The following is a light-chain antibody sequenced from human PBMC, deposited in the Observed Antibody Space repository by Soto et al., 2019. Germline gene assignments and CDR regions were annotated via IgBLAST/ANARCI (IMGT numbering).Light chain of an antibody. CDR3: QQYVSSPWA. CDR2: GAS. V-gene: IGKV3-20*01. CDR1: QSVSSSF. Sequence: EIVLAQSPGTLSLSPGESATLSCRASQSVSSSFLAWYQQKAGQAPRLLIYGASRRATGIPDRFSGSGSGTDFTLTISRLEPEDVAVYYCQQYVSSPWAVGQGTKVEI. J-gene: IGKJ1*01.